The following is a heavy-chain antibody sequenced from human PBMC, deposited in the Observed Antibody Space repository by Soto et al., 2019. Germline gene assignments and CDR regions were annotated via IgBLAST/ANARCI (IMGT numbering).Heavy chain of an antibody. CDR3: VRDGGDCGYRLIYYYYMGLDV. J-gene: IGHJ6*02. Sequence: QVQLVQSGAEEKKPGASVKVSCKASGYAFSSYVMHWVRQAPGRGLEWMGWINIGSGNTEYSQNFQERVTITRDTSANTVYMELSSLRSEDTAVYYCVRDGGDCGYRLIYYYYMGLDVWGQGTTVSVSS. CDR2: INIGSGNT. CDR1: GYAFSSYV. D-gene: IGHD2-21*02. V-gene: IGHV1-3*05.